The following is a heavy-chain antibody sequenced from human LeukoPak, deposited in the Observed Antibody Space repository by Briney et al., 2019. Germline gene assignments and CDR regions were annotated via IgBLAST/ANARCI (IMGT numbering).Heavy chain of an antibody. D-gene: IGHD3-22*01. CDR1: GGSISSSSYY. J-gene: IGHJ6*03. V-gene: IGHV4-39*01. CDR3: ARLPNDSSGYKVGYYYYMDV. CDR2: IYYSGTT. Sequence: SETLSLTCIVSGGSISSSSYYWGWIRQPPGKGLEWVGSIYYSGTTSYNPSLKSRVTISVDTSKNQFSLKLSSVTAADTAVYYCARLPNDSSGYKVGYYYYMDVWGKGTTVIVSS.